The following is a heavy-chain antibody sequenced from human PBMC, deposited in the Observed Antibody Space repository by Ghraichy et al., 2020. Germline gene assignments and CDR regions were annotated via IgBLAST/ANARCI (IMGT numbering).Heavy chain of an antibody. D-gene: IGHD5-24*01. CDR3: ARGDGYKLY. J-gene: IGHJ4*02. V-gene: IGHV4-59*01. CDR2: NT. CDR1: GASISSYY. Sequence: SETLSLTCAVSGASISSYYWSWIRQPPGKGLEWIGYNTNYNPSLKSRVTISGDTSKNQISLKLSSVTAAASAVYYCARGDGYKLYWGQGILVTVSS.